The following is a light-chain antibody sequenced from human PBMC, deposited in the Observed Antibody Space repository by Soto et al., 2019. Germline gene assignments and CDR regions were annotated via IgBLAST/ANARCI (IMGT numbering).Light chain of an antibody. CDR3: QQYNSYST. CDR2: DAS. J-gene: IGKJ1*01. Sequence: DIQMTQSPSTLSASVGDRVTITCRASQSISSWLAWYQQKPGKAPKVLIYDASSLESGVPSRFSGSGSGTAFTLTISSLQPDDFATYYCQQYNSYSTFGQGTKVEIK. V-gene: IGKV1-5*01. CDR1: QSISSW.